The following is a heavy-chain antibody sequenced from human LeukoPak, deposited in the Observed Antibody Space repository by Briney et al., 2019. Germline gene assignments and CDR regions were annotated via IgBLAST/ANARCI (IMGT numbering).Heavy chain of an antibody. CDR3: ARDPGTVADPYFDY. Sequence: GGSLRLSCAASGFTLSSYNMNWVRQPPGKGLEWVSSISSSSGHIHYADSVKGRFTISRDNANNSLYLQMNSLIDEDTAVYYCARDPGTVADPYFDYWGQGSLVTVSS. J-gene: IGHJ4*02. CDR1: GFTLSSYN. V-gene: IGHV3-21*01. CDR2: ISSSSGHI. D-gene: IGHD6-19*01.